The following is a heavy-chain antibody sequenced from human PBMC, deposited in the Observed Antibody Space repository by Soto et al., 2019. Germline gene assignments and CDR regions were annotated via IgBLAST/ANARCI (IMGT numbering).Heavy chain of an antibody. CDR3: ASYHLNSYYYGMDV. V-gene: IGHV1-18*01. CDR2: ISAYNGNT. Sequence: QVQLVQSGAEVKKPGASVKVSCKASGYTFTSYGISWVRQAPGQGLEWLGWISAYNGNTDYAQKLQGRVTMTTDTSTSTAYMELRSLRSDDTAVYYCASYHLNSYYYGMDVWGQGTTVTVSS. CDR1: GYTFTSYG. J-gene: IGHJ6*02.